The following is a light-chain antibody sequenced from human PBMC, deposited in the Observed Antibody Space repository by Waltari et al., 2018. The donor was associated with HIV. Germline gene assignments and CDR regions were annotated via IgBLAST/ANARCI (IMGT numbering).Light chain of an antibody. V-gene: IGLV1-51*01. Sequence: QSILTQSPSVSAAPGQKVTVSCSGDNSNLGNNFVSWYQQVPGRAPRLLIYENEKRPSGIPERFSAFKAGVSATLVIAGLQIVDEADYYCGTWDSSLSLYVFGPGTTVAVL. CDR1: NSNLGNNF. J-gene: IGLJ1*01. CDR2: ENE. CDR3: GTWDSSLSLYV.